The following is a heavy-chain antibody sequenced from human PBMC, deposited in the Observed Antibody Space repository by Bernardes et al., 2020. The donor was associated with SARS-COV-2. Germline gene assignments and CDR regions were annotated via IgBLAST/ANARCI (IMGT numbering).Heavy chain of an antibody. CDR3: ARDVAGKEDF. J-gene: IGHJ4*02. CDR1: EFTFSRFW. Sequence: GGSLRLSCAASEFTFSRFWMHWVRRVPGKGLVWVSRINEDGTTTNYADSVKGRFTIFRDNAKSTLFLQMNSLRAEDTAVYYCARDVAGKEDFSGQGTLVTASS. V-gene: IGHV3-74*01. CDR2: INEDGTTT. D-gene: IGHD5-12*01.